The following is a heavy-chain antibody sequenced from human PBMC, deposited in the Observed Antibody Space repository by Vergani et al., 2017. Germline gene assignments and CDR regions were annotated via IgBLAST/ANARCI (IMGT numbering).Heavy chain of an antibody. CDR2: IRYDGSNK. D-gene: IGHD3-9*01. J-gene: IGHJ4*02. Sequence: QVQLVESGGGVVQPGGSLRLSCAASGFTFSSYGTHWVRQAPGKGLEWVAFIRYDGSNKYYADSVKGRFTISRDNSKNTLYLQMNSLRAEDTAVYYCAKDLDDILTGPFDYWGQGTLVTVSS. CDR3: AKDLDDILTGPFDY. CDR1: GFTFSSYG. V-gene: IGHV3-30*02.